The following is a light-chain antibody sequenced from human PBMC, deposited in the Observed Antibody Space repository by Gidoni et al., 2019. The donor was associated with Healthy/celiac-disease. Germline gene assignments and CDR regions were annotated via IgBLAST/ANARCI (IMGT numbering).Light chain of an antibody. J-gene: IGLJ2*01. CDR3: GTWDSSLSVVV. V-gene: IGLV1-51*01. CDR1: RSNIGNNY. CDR2: DNN. Sequence: QSVLTHPPTVPAPPGQKVTISCSGSRSNIGNNYVSWYQQLPGTAPKLLIYDNNKRPSGIPDRFSGSKSGTSATLGITGLQTGDEADYYCGTWDSSLSVVVFGGGTKLTVL.